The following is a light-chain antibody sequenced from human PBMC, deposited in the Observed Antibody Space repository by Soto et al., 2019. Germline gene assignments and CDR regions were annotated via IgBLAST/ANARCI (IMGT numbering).Light chain of an antibody. CDR3: LLYYGGAVV. J-gene: IGLJ2*01. Sequence: QTVVTQEPSLTVSPGGTVTLTCASSTGAVTSGYYPNWLQQKPGQAPRALSYSTSNKHSWTPARFSGSVLGGKAALTLSGVQPEDESEYYCLLYYGGAVVFGGGTKLTVL. CDR2: STS. V-gene: IGLV7-43*01. CDR1: TGAVTSGYY.